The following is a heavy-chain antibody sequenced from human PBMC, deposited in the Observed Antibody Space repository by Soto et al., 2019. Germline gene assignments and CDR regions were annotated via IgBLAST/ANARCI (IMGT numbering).Heavy chain of an antibody. CDR2: INPSGGST. CDR3: ARDPATTIFGVVPGHWFDP. CDR1: GGTFSSYA. Sequence: GASVKVSCKASGGTFSSYAISWVRQAPGQGLEWMGIINPSGGSTSYAQKFQGRVTMTRDTSTSTVYMELSSLRSEDTAVYYCARDPATTIFGVVPGHWFDPWGQGTLVTVSS. V-gene: IGHV1-46*01. D-gene: IGHD3-3*01. J-gene: IGHJ5*02.